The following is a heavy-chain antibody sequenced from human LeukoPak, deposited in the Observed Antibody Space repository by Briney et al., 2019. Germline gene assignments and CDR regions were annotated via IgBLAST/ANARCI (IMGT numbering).Heavy chain of an antibody. V-gene: IGHV3-23*01. Sequence: GGSLRLSCAASGFTFSSYAMSWVRQAPGKGLEWVSAISGSGGSTYYADSVKGRFTISRDNSKNTLYLQMNSLRAEDTAVYYCAKGSMVRDQFSWFDPWGQGTLVTVSS. D-gene: IGHD3-10*01. CDR1: GFTFSSYA. J-gene: IGHJ5*02. CDR2: ISGSGGST. CDR3: AKGSMVRDQFSWFDP.